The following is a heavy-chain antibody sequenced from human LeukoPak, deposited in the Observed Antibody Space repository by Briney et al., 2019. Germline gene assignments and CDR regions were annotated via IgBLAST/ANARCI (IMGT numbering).Heavy chain of an antibody. CDR3: ARAGWLQFGVLMGAFDI. CDR2: MNPNSGNT. CDR1: GYTFTSYD. V-gene: IGHV1-8*03. Sequence: ASVKVSCKASGYTFTSYDINWVRQATGQGLEWMGWMNPNSGNTGYAQKFQGRVTITRNTSISTAYMELSSLRSDDTAVYYCARAGWLQFGVLMGAFDIWGQGTMVTVSS. D-gene: IGHD5-24*01. J-gene: IGHJ3*02.